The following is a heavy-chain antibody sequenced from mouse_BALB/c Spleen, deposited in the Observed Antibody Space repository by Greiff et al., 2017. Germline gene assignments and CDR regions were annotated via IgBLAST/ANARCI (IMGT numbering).Heavy chain of an antibody. CDR3: ARAAYYFDY. V-gene: IGHV1S137*01. CDR2: ISTYYGDA. J-gene: IGHJ2*01. CDR1: GYTFTDYA. Sequence: VKLVESGAELVRPGVSVKISCKGSGYTFTDYAMHWVKQSHAKSLEWIGVISTYYGDASYNQKFKGKATMTVDKSSSTAYMELARLTSEDSAIYYCARAAYYFDYWGQGTTLTVSS.